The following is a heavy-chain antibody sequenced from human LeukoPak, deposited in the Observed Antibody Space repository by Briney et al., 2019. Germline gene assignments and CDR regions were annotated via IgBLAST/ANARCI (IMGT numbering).Heavy chain of an antibody. CDR2: ISGSGGST. Sequence: SCKASGYTFTSYGISWVRQAPGKGLEWVSAISGSGGSTYYADSVKGRFTISRDNSKNTLYLQMNSLRAEDTAVYYCANGPVSAGAPRGYYYYYYMDVWGKGTTVTISS. V-gene: IGHV3-23*01. J-gene: IGHJ6*03. CDR3: ANGPVSAGAPRGYYYYYYMDV. D-gene: IGHD1-26*01. CDR1: GYTFTSYG.